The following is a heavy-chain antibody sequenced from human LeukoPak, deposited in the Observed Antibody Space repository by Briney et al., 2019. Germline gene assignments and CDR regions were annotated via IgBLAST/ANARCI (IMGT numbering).Heavy chain of an antibody. CDR2: IWYDGSNE. CDR1: GFTFSNYV. CDR3: AVIGLVENLDAFYI. Sequence: GRSLRLSCAASGFTFSNYVMHWVRQAPGKGLEWVAVIWYDGSNEYYADSLKGRFTISRDNSKNTLYLQMNSLRAEDTAVYYCAVIGLVENLDAFYILGQGTVVCVSS. J-gene: IGHJ3*02. V-gene: IGHV3-33*01. D-gene: IGHD2-21*01.